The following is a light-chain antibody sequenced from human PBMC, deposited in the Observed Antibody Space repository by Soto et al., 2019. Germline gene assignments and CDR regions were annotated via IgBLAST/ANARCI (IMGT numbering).Light chain of an antibody. CDR1: QSFSSKY. CDR2: GTS. J-gene: IGKJ3*01. CDR3: QQYGSSLFT. Sequence: EIVLPQSPATLSWSPGERATLSCRASQSFSSKYLAWYQQKPGQAPRVLIYGTSIRASGVPERFSGGGSGTDFTLTITRLEPEDFAVYYCQQYGSSLFTFGPGTKVDFK. V-gene: IGKV3-20*01.